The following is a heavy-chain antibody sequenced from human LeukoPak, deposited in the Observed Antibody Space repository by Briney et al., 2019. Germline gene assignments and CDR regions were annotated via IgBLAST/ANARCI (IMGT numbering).Heavy chain of an antibody. Sequence: PSQTLSLTCTVSGGSINSGSYFWSWIWQPAGTGLEWIGRIYTSGITNYNSSLMSRATISIDTSKNQFSLKLSSVTAADTAVYYCARSNSGSYRELDYWGQGALVTVSS. V-gene: IGHV4-61*02. D-gene: IGHD1-26*01. CDR3: ARSNSGSYRELDY. J-gene: IGHJ4*02. CDR1: GGSINSGSYF. CDR2: IYTSGIT.